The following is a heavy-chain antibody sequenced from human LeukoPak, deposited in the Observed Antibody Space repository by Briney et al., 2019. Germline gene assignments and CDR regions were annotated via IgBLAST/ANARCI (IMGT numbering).Heavy chain of an antibody. D-gene: IGHD7-27*01. CDR2: IRVSGDDT. CDR1: GFIFNHYA. Sequence: GGSLRLSCAASGFIFNHYAMSWVRQAPGKGLEWVSSIRVSGDDTYYADSVKGRFTISRDNSKNTLYLQMNILRAEDTAVFYCARGATWSHDTGDHVDYWGQGALVTVSS. V-gene: IGHV3-23*01. J-gene: IGHJ4*02. CDR3: ARGATWSHDTGDHVDY.